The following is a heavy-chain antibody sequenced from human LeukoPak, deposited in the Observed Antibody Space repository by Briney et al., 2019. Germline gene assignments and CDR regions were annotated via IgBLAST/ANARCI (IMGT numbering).Heavy chain of an antibody. CDR1: GDCVSSNSAA. D-gene: IGHD6-6*01. CDR2: TYYGSKWYN. CDR3: ARATIAARPHFDS. V-gene: IGHV6-1*01. Sequence: SQTLSLTCAISGDCVSSNSAAWNWIRQSPSRGLEWLGMTYYGSKWYNDYAVSVKCRITINPDTSKNQFSLQLNSMTPEDTAVYYCARATIAARPHFDSWGQGTLVTVSS. J-gene: IGHJ4*02.